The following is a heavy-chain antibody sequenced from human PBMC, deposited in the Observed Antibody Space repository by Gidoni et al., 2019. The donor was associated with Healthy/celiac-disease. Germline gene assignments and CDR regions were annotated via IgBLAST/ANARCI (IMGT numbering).Heavy chain of an antibody. CDR1: GLTFSYYY. J-gene: IGHJ2*01. CDR2: ISSSSSYT. D-gene: IGHD1-1*01. Sequence: QVQLVESGGGLFKPGGSLRLSCAASGLTFSYYYMSWIRQAPGKGLEWVSDISSSSSYTNYADSVKGRVTISRDNAKNSLYLQMNSLRAEDTAVYYCARSTTTFERYFDLWGRGTLVTVSS. V-gene: IGHV3-11*05. CDR3: ARSTTTFERYFDL.